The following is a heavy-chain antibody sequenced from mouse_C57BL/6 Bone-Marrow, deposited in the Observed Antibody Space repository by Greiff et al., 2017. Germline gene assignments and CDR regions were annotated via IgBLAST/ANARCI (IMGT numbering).Heavy chain of an antibody. Sequence: EVHLVESGGGLVQPGESLKLSCESNEYEFPSHDMSWVRKTPEKRLELVAAINSDGGSTYYPDTMERRFIISRDNTKKTLYLHMSSLRSEDTAVYYCARPSIGNYFDYWGQGTTLTVSS. CDR1: EYEFPSHD. J-gene: IGHJ2*01. V-gene: IGHV5-2*01. CDR2: INSDGGST. D-gene: IGHD2-14*01. CDR3: ARPSIGNYFDY.